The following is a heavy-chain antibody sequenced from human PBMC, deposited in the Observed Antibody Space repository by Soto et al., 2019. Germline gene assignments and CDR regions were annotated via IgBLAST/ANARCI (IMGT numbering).Heavy chain of an antibody. J-gene: IGHJ5*02. Sequence: GGSLRLSCAASGFTFSSYGMHWVRQAPGKGLEWVAVISYDGSNKYYADSVKGRFTISRDNAKNSLYLQMNSLRDEDTCVYYCARDNGIEGSFDPWGQGTLVTVSS. CDR2: ISYDGSNK. CDR3: ARDNGIEGSFDP. CDR1: GFTFSSYG. V-gene: IGHV3-30*03.